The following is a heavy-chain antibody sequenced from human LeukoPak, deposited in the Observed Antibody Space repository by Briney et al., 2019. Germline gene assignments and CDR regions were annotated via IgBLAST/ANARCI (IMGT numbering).Heavy chain of an antibody. CDR2: IYYSGNT. V-gene: IGHV4-59*08. CDR3: ARQPYSFDSSGHEIHWFDP. J-gene: IGHJ5*02. D-gene: IGHD3-22*01. CDR1: GGSMRSHY. Sequence: PSETLSLTCTVSGGSMRSHYWSWIRQSPGKGLEWIGHIYYSGNTNYNPSLKSRVAISIDTSKNQFSLKLSSVTAADTAVYYCARQPYSFDSSGHEIHWFDPWGQGTLVTVSS.